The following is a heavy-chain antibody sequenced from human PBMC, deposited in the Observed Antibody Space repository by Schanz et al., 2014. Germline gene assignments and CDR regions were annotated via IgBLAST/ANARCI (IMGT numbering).Heavy chain of an antibody. J-gene: IGHJ4*02. D-gene: IGHD6-19*01. CDR2: ISAYNGNT. CDR3: ARGGYSSGWYDRDIAHFDY. V-gene: IGHV1-18*01. Sequence: QVLQVQSGSELKKPGTSVKVSCKTSGYTFSDYGINWVRQAPGQGLEWMGWISAYNGNTNYAQKLQGRVTMTTDTSTSTAYMELRSLRSDDTAVYYCARGGYSSGWYDRDIAHFDYWGQGTLVTVSS. CDR1: GYTFSDYG.